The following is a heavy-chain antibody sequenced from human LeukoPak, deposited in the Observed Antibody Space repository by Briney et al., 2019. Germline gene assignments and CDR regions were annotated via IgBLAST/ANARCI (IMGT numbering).Heavy chain of an antibody. D-gene: IGHD6-19*01. CDR1: GFTVSDNY. CDR2: IYSGGSI. CDR3: ARSNQDSSGWYSDYFDY. Sequence: GGSLRLSCAASGFTVSDNYMTWVRQAPGKGLEWVAVIYSGGSIYYADSVKGRFTISRDNSRNTLYLQMNSLRAEDTAVYYCARSNQDSSGWYSDYFDYWGQGTLVTVSS. J-gene: IGHJ4*02. V-gene: IGHV3-66*01.